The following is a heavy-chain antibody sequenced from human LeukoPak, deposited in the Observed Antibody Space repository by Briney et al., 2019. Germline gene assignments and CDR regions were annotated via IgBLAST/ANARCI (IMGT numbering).Heavy chain of an antibody. CDR3: ARLKSGSSRHFDY. D-gene: IGHD1-26*01. Sequence: SETLSLTCTVSGGSISSYYWGWIRQPPGKGLEWIGSIYYSGSTYYNPSLKSRVTISVDTSKNQFSLKLSSVTAADTAVYYCARLKSGSSRHFDYWGQGTLVTVSS. CDR1: GGSISSYY. V-gene: IGHV4-39*01. CDR2: IYYSGST. J-gene: IGHJ4*02.